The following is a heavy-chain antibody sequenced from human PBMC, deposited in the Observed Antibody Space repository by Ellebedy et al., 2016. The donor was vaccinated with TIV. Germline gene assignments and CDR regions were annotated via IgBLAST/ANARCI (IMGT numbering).Heavy chain of an antibody. CDR1: GFSLSDLT. CDR2: LDPEDGET. V-gene: IGHV1-24*01. D-gene: IGHD3-16*01. CDR3: TTDLTTVITHWFDP. Sequence: ASVKVSCKVSGFSLSDLTIHWVRQTPGKGFEWLGGLDPEDGETNYAQKFQGRLTLTADTSSDTVFMQLSGLISEDTAVYFCTTDLTTVITHWFDPWGQGTLVTVSS. J-gene: IGHJ5*02.